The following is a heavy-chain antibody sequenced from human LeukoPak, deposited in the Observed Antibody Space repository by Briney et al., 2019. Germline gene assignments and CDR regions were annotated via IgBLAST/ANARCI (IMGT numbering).Heavy chain of an antibody. Sequence: RPSETLSLTCAVYGGSFSGYYWSWIRQPPGKGLEWIGEINHSGSTNYNPSLKSRVTISVDTSKNQFSLKLSSVTAADTAVYYCARGPWWADYSDYAERNYYYYYGMDVWGQGTTVTVSS. CDR2: INHSGST. CDR1: GGSFSGYY. V-gene: IGHV4-34*01. D-gene: IGHD4-11*01. J-gene: IGHJ6*02. CDR3: ARGPWWADYSDYAERNYYYYYGMDV.